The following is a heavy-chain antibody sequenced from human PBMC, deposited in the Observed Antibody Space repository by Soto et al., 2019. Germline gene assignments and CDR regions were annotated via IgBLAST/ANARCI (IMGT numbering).Heavy chain of an antibody. V-gene: IGHV4-59*01. CDR3: ARDPDFGWFDP. CDR1: GGSISSYY. CDR2: IYYSGST. J-gene: IGHJ5*02. D-gene: IGHD3-10*01. Sequence: SETLSLTCTVSGGSISSYYWSWIRQPPGKGLEWIGYIYYSGSTNYNPSLKSRVTISVDTSKNQFSLKLSSVTAADTAVYYCARDPDFGWFDPWGQGTLVTAPQ.